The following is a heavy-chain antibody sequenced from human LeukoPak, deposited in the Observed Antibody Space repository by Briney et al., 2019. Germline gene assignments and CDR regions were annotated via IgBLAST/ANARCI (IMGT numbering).Heavy chain of an antibody. J-gene: IGHJ4*02. CDR2: ISGSGGST. CDR1: GFTFSSYA. CDR3: AKQRDYYDSRGYYRGYYFDY. Sequence: PGGSLRLSCAASGFTFSSYAMSWVRQAPGKGLEWVSAISGSGGSTYYADSVKGRFTVSRDNPKNTLYLQMNSLRAEDTAVYYCAKQRDYYDSRGYYRGYYFDYWGQGTLVTVSS. D-gene: IGHD3-22*01. V-gene: IGHV3-23*01.